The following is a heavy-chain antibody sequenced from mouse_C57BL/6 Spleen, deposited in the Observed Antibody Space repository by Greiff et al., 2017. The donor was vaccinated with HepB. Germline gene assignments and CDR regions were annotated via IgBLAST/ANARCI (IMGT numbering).Heavy chain of an antibody. CDR2: IYPGDGDT. CDR1: GYAFSSYW. V-gene: IGHV1-80*01. Sequence: QVQLKQSGAELVKPGASVKISCKASGYAFSSYWMNWVKQRPGKGLEWIGQIYPGDGDTNYNGKFKGKATLTADKSSSTAYMQLSSLTSEDSAVYFCAIGGYDGYYVDYWGQGTTLTVSS. D-gene: IGHD2-3*01. CDR3: AIGGYDGYYVDY. J-gene: IGHJ2*01.